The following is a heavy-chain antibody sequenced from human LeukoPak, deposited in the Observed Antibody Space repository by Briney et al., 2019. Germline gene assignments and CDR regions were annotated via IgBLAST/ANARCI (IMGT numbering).Heavy chain of an antibody. V-gene: IGHV3-21*01. D-gene: IGHD5-18*01. CDR1: GFTFSSYS. J-gene: IGHJ4*02. CDR3: ARDRVDTAMGANFDY. CDR2: ISSSSSYI. Sequence: GGSLRLSCAASGFTFSSYSMNWVRQAPGKGLEWVSSISSSSSYIYYADSVKGRFTISRDNAKNSLYLQMNSLRAEDTAVYYCARDRVDTAMGANFDYWGQGTLATVSS.